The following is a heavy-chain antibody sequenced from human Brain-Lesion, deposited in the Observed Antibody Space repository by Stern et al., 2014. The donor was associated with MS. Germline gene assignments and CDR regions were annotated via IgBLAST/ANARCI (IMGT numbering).Heavy chain of an antibody. J-gene: IGHJ4*02. CDR2: IYYSGFT. Sequence: QLQLQESGPGLVKPSETLSLTCTVSGGSISSSTYYWAWIRQPPGKGLEWIGNIYYSGFTYYNPSLKTPVPIPVDMSKNQFSRKLSSVTADDTAIYYCARHDSVPRPSQLYSARDRGPGYFDYWGQGTLVTVSS. D-gene: IGHD1-26*01. V-gene: IGHV4-39*01. CDR3: ARHDSVPRPSQLYSARDRGPGYFDY. CDR1: GGSISSSTYY.